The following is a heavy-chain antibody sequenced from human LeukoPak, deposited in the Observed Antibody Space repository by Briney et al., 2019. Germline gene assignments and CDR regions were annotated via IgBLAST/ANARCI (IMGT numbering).Heavy chain of an antibody. CDR2: IYTSGTT. V-gene: IGHV4-61*02. CDR1: GGSVRRGNYY. D-gene: IGHD2-21*01. Sequence: SETLSLTCTVSGGSVRRGNYYWTWIRQPAGSGLEWIGRIYTSGTTDYNPSLRTRVTISVDASRNQFSLNLSSVTAADTAVYYCARGGAIPLDYWGQGTLVTVSS. CDR3: ARGGAIPLDY. J-gene: IGHJ4*02.